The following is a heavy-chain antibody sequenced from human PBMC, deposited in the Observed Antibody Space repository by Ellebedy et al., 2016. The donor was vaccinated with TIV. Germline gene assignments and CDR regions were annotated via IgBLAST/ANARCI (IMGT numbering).Heavy chain of an antibody. V-gene: IGHV1-24*01. D-gene: IGHD5-18*01. CDR1: GYTLTEVS. CDR2: FDPEDGET. Sequence: ASVKVSCKVSGYTLTEVSMHWVRQATGKGLEWMGGFDPEDGETIYAQKFQGRVTMTEDTSTDTAYMELSSLRSEDTAVYYCATAPVDIAMVEFDYWGQGTLVTVSS. J-gene: IGHJ4*02. CDR3: ATAPVDIAMVEFDY.